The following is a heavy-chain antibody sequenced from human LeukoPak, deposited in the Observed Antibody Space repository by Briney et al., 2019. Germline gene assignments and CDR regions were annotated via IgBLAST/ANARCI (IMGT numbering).Heavy chain of an antibody. CDR1: GFTFNNYA. CDR3: AKDWQVGYGSSWYYYFDY. V-gene: IGHV3-23*01. CDR2: ISDTGVGT. D-gene: IGHD6-13*01. J-gene: IGHJ4*02. Sequence: PGGSLRLSCAVSGFTFNNYAMSWVRQALGKGLDWVSSISDTGVGTYYADSVKGRFAISRDNSKDTLYLQMHSLRAEDTAIYYCAKDWQVGYGSSWYYYFDYWGQGTPVIVSS.